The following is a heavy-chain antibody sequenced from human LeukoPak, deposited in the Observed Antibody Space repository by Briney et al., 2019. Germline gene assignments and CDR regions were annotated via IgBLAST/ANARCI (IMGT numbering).Heavy chain of an antibody. CDR3: AREFYSGGWIP. D-gene: IGHD6-19*01. CDR2: IKQDGSQK. J-gene: IGHJ5*02. Sequence: GGSLRLSCAASGFTLTSYWMSWVRQAPGKGLEWVANIKQDGSQKNYVDSVKGRFTISRDNAKNSVYLQMNSLRVEDTAVYYCAREFYSGGWIPWGQGTLVTVSS. V-gene: IGHV3-7*01. CDR1: GFTLTSYW.